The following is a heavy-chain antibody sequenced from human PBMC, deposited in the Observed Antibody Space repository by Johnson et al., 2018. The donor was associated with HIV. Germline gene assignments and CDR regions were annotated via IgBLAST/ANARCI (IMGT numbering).Heavy chain of an antibody. CDR3: AGEALTYYDSSGCYYPVHDAFDI. J-gene: IGHJ3*02. D-gene: IGHD3-10*01. CDR1: GFTFDDYA. CDR2: ISWNSGSI. V-gene: IGHV3-9*01. Sequence: VQLVESGGGVVRPGGSLRLSCAASGFTFDDYAMHWVRQAPGKGLEWVSGISWNSGSIGYVDSVKGRFTISRDNAKNSVYLQMNSLRAEDSALYYCAGEALTYYDSSGCYYPVHDAFDIWGLGTLVTVSS.